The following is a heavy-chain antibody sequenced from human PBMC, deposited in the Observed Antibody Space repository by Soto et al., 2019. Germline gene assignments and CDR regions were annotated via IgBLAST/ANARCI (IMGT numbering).Heavy chain of an antibody. J-gene: IGHJ4*02. CDR3: TKDRHPDGIWTFDF. D-gene: IGHD3-9*01. CDR1: GFTFGTYT. V-gene: IGHV3-23*01. Sequence: PGGSLRLSCAASGFTFGTYTMNWARQAPGKGLEWVSALGGGGDTHYAESVKGRFTISRDYSKNILLLQMNSLRDEDSAIYYCTKDRHPDGIWTFDFWGQGTLVTVSS. CDR2: LGGGGDT.